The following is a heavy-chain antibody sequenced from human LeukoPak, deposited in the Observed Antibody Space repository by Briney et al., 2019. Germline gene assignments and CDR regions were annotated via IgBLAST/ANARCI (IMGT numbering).Heavy chain of an antibody. V-gene: IGHV3-21*01. CDR2: VSGSGTYI. CDR3: ARDGGYCSGGSCNNWFDP. CDR1: GFTFSTYS. J-gene: IGHJ5*02. D-gene: IGHD2-15*01. Sequence: GGCLRLSCVASGFTFSTYSMNWVRPAPGKGLEWVSSVSGSGTYIYYADSVKGRFTISRDNAKNSLYLQMNSLRAEDTAVFYCARDGGYCSGGSCNNWFDPWGQGTLVTVSS.